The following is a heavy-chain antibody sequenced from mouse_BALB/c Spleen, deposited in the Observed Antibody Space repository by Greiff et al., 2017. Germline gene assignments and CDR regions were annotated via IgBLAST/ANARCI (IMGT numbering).Heavy chain of an antibody. D-gene: IGHD2-1*01. J-gene: IGHJ4*01. CDR2: INPGSGGT. CDR3: ARGYYPYAMDY. Sequence: VQLQQSGAELVRPGTSVKVSCKASGYAFTNYLIEWVKQRPGQGLEWIGVINPGSGGTNYNEKFKGKAPLTADKSSSTAYMQLSSLTSDDSAVYCGARGYYPYAMDYWGQGTSVTVSS. CDR1: GYAFTNYL. V-gene: IGHV1-54*01.